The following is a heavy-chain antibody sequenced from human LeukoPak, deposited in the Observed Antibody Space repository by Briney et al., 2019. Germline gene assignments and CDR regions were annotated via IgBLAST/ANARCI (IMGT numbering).Heavy chain of an antibody. CDR2: ISGSGRSP. J-gene: IGHJ5*02. D-gene: IGHD1-7*01. CDR1: GFTFSSYG. V-gene: IGHV3-23*01. CDR3: ARGGGDNWNYVVSNWFDP. Sequence: GGSLRLSCEASGFTFSSYGMSWVRQAPGQGLEWVSGISGSGRSPYADSVKGRFTISRDNSKNTLYLQMNSLRAEDTAVYYCARGGGDNWNYVVSNWFDPWGQGTLVTVSS.